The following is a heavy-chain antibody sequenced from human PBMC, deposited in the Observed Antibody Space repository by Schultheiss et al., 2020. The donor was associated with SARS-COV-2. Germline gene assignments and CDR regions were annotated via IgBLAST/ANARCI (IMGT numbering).Heavy chain of an antibody. Sequence: GESLKISCAASGFTFSSYSMNWVRQAPGKGLEWVSYISSSSSTIYYADSVKGRFTISRDNAKNSLYLQMNSLRDEDTAVYYCARARGGNYYYGMDVWGQGTTVTVSS. J-gene: IGHJ6*02. D-gene: IGHD3-16*01. V-gene: IGHV3-48*02. CDR2: ISSSSSTI. CDR1: GFTFSSYS. CDR3: ARARGGNYYYGMDV.